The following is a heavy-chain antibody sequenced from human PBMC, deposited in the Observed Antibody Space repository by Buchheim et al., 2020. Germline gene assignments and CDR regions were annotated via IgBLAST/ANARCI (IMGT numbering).Heavy chain of an antibody. CDR1: GYTFSSHG. CDR3: ARDPQGGYFDY. CDR2: IWADGVTK. D-gene: IGHD1-26*01. V-gene: IGHV3-33*01. J-gene: IGHJ4*02. Sequence: QVQLVQYGGGVVQPGRSLRLSCEASGYTFSSHGMQWVRQAPGKGLEWVAVIWADGVTKYYADSVKGRFTISRDISKSPLFLEMHILRGEDTAVYYCARDPQGGYFDYWGQG.